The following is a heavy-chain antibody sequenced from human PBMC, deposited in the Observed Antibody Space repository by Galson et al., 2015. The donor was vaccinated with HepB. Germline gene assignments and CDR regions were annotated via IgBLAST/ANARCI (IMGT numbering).Heavy chain of an antibody. CDR1: GFTFSSYG. Sequence: SLRLSCAASGFTFSSYGMHWVRQAPGKGLEWVAVISYDGSNKYYADSVKGRFTISRDNSKNTLYLQMNSLRAEDTAVYYCAKDLRGYSSSPQPFDYWGQGTLVTVSS. V-gene: IGHV3-30*18. D-gene: IGHD6-6*01. J-gene: IGHJ4*02. CDR3: AKDLRGYSSSPQPFDY. CDR2: ISYDGSNK.